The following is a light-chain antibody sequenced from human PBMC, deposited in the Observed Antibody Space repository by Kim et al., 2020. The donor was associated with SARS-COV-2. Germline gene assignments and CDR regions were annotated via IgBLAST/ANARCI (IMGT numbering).Light chain of an antibody. CDR3: QQLSNWPDT. Sequence: EIVLTQSPATLSLSPGERATLSCRASQSVSSYLAWYQQKPGQAPRLLIYAASNRATGIPASFSGSGSGTDFTLTITSLEPEDFAVYYCQQLSNWPDTFGRWTRLEIK. CDR1: QSVSSY. V-gene: IGKV3-11*01. J-gene: IGKJ5*01. CDR2: AAS.